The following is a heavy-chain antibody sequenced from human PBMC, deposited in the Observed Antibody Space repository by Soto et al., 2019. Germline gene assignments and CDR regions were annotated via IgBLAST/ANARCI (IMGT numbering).Heavy chain of an antibody. CDR3: ARGGSSSGAFDI. D-gene: IGHD1-26*01. CDR1: GGSISSSSYY. J-gene: IGHJ3*02. Sequence: SETLSLTCTVSGGSISSSSYYWGWIRQPPGKGLEWIGSIYYSGSTYYNPSLKSRVTISVDTSKNQFSLKLSSVTAADTAVYYCARGGSSSGAFDIWGQGTMVTVSS. V-gene: IGHV4-39*07. CDR2: IYYSGST.